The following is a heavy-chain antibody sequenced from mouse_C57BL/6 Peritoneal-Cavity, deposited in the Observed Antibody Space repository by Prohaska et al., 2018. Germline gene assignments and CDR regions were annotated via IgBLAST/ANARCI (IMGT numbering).Heavy chain of an antibody. CDR2: INPDSMTI. CDR3: ATYYSNYWFAY. CDR1: GIDFSRYW. Sequence: EVKLLQSGGGLVQPGGSLKLSCAASGIDFSRYWMSWVRRAPGKGLEWIGEINPDSMTINYAPSRKDKFIISRDNAKNTLYLQMSKVRSEDTALYYCATYYSNYWFAYWGQGTLVTVSA. V-gene: IGHV4-1*01. D-gene: IGHD2-5*01. J-gene: IGHJ3*01.